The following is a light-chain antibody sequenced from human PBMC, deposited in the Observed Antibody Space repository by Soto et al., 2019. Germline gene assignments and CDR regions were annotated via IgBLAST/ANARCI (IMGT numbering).Light chain of an antibody. CDR3: QQYNNWPALT. J-gene: IGKJ4*01. Sequence: EIVMTQSPATLSVSPGERATLSCRASQSVSSNLAWYQHKPGQAPRLLISDASTRATGIPARFSGSGSGTEFTLTIRSLQSEDFAVYYCQQYNNWPALTVGGGTKVQIK. CDR1: QSVSSN. V-gene: IGKV3-15*01. CDR2: DAS.